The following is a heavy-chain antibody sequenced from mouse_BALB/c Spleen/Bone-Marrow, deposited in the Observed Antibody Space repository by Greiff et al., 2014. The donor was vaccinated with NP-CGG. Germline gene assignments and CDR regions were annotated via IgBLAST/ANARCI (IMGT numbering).Heavy chain of an antibody. Sequence: QVHVKQSGPELVKPGASVKISCKASGYTFTDYYINWVKQKPGQGLEWIGWIYPGSGNTKYNEKFKGKATLTVDTSSSTAYMQLSSLTSEDTAVYFCANIGRYAMDYWGQGTSVTVSS. CDR1: GYTFTDYY. CDR3: ANIGRYAMDY. CDR2: IYPGSGNT. J-gene: IGHJ4*01. V-gene: IGHV1-84*02. D-gene: IGHD3-1*01.